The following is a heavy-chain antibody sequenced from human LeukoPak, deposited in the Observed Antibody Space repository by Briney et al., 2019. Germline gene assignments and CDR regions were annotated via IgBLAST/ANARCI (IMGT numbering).Heavy chain of an antibody. CDR1: GGSLSDHY. J-gene: IGHJ5*02. CDR2: INPRGST. Sequence: SETLSLTCAVYGGSLSDHYWSWFRQPPGKGLEWIGEINPRGSTIYNPSLKSRVTISVATSKNQFSLNLSSVTAADTAVYYCAREPGYCSGGSCYGGWFDPWGQGTLVTVSS. CDR3: AREPGYCSGGSCYGGWFDP. D-gene: IGHD2-15*01. V-gene: IGHV4-34*01.